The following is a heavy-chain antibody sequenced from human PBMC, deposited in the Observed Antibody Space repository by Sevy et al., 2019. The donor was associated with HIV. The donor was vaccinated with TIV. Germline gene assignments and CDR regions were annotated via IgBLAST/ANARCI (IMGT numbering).Heavy chain of an antibody. CDR2: IWCDGSNK. J-gene: IGHJ3*02. CDR1: GFTFSSYG. V-gene: IGHV3-33*01. Sequence: GGSLRLSCAASGFTFSSYGMHWVRQAPGKGLEWVAVIWCDGSNKYYADSVKGRFTISRDNSKNTLYLQMNSLRAEDTAVYYCARGRFLEWLLSHAFDIWGQGTMVTVSS. CDR3: ARGRFLEWLLSHAFDI. D-gene: IGHD3-3*01.